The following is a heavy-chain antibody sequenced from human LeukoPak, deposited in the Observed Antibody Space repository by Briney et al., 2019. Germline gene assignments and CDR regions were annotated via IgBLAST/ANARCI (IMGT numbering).Heavy chain of an antibody. J-gene: IGHJ5*02. V-gene: IGHV1-18*01. Sequence: ASVKVSCKASGYTFTVYGISWVRQAPGQGLEWMGWISAYNGNTNYAQKLQGRVTMTTDTSTSTAYMELRSLRSDDTAVYYCALVATINWFDPWGQGALVTVSS. CDR3: ALVATINWFDP. D-gene: IGHD5-12*01. CDR1: GYTFTVYG. CDR2: ISAYNGNT.